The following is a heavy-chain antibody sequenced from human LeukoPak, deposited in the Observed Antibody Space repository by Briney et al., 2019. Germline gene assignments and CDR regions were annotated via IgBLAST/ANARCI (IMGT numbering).Heavy chain of an antibody. J-gene: IGHJ4*02. Sequence: GGSLRLSCAASGFTFSSYGMHWVRQAPGKGLEWVAVISYDGSNKYYADSVKGRFTISRDNSKNTLYLQMNSLRAEDTAVYYCARDFGSSGYFVYWGQGTLVTVSS. CDR1: GFTFSSYG. CDR3: ARDFGSSGYFVY. V-gene: IGHV3-30*03. CDR2: ISYDGSNK. D-gene: IGHD3-22*01.